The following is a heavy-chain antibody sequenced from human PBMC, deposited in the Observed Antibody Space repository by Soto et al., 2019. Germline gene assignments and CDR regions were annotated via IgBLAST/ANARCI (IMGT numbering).Heavy chain of an antibody. CDR3: ARAYGIWAFEI. CDR2: IYYSGRT. CDR1: GGSISSGGYY. Sequence: QVQLQESGPGLVKPSQTLSLTCTVSGGSISSGGYYLSWIRQHPGKGLEWIGYIYYSGRTYYNPSLKRRVTISVDTSKNQSSLKLSSVTAADTAVYYCARAYGIWAFEIWGPGTMVTVSS. J-gene: IGHJ3*02. D-gene: IGHD4-17*01. V-gene: IGHV4-31*03.